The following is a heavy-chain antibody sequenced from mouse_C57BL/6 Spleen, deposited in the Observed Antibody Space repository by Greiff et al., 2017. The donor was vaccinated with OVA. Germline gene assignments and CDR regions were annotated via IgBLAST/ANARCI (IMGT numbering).Heavy chain of an antibody. CDR1: GYAFSSSW. J-gene: IGHJ4*01. Sequence: QVQLKESGPELVKPGASVKISCKASGYAFSSSWMNWVKQRPGKGLEWIGRIYPGDGDTNYNGKFKGKATLTADKSSSTAYMQLSSLTSEDSAVYFCARGMVTTGYYAKDYWGQGTSVTVSS. CDR3: ARGMVTTGYYAKDY. D-gene: IGHD2-2*01. V-gene: IGHV1-82*01. CDR2: IYPGDGDT.